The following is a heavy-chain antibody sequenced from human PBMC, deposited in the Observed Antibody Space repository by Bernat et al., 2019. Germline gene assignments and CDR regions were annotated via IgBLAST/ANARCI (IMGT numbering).Heavy chain of an antibody. D-gene: IGHD2-21*01. CDR2: MRDDGRTT. V-gene: IGHV3-48*01. CDR1: GFTFSSYP. J-gene: IGHJ5*02. Sequence: VQLVDSGGDLVQPGGSLRLSCAASGFTFSSYPMNWGRQTPGKGLECISNMRDDGRTTYYADSVKGRFTISRANAKNSLYLQMRGLRAEETAMYHCVSDHSRGFEPWGQGSLVTLS. CDR3: VSDHSRGFEP.